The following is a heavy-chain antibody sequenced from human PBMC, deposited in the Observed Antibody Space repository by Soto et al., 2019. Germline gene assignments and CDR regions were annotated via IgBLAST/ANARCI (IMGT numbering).Heavy chain of an antibody. V-gene: IGHV2-70*01. CDR2: IDWDDDK. J-gene: IGHJ6*02. CDR1: GFSLSTSGMC. Sequence: SGPTLVNPTQTLTLTCTLSGFSLSTSGMCVSWIRQPPGKALGWLALIDWDDDKYYSTSLRTRLTISKDTSKNQVVLTMTNLDPVDTATYYCARVGRTRPLSVAGTLDYYYYGMDVWGQGTTVTVSS. D-gene: IGHD6-19*01. CDR3: ARVGRTRPLSVAGTLDYYYYGMDV.